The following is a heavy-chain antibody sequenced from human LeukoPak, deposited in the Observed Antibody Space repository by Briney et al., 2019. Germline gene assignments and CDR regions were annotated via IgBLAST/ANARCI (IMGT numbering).Heavy chain of an antibody. J-gene: IGHJ5*02. CDR2: IYHSGST. CDR1: GYSISSGYY. CDR3: AEGGNNNWFDP. Sequence: SETLSLTCAVSGYSISSGYYWAWIRQPPGKGREWIGSIYHSGSTYYNPSLKSRVTISVDASKNQFSLKLSSVTAADTAVYYCAEGGNNNWFDPWGQGTLVTVSS. V-gene: IGHV4-38-2*01. D-gene: IGHD2/OR15-2a*01.